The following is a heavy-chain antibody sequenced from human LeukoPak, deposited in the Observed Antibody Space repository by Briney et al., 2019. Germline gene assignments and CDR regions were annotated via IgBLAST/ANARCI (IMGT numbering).Heavy chain of an antibody. V-gene: IGHV3-64D*06. CDR3: VKSTRVTTAYYYYGMDV. CDR1: GFTFSNYA. J-gene: IGHJ6*02. CDR2: ISSNGGST. D-gene: IGHD4-17*01. Sequence: GGSLRLSCSASGFTFSNYAMHWVHQAPGEGLEYVLAISSNGGSTFYADSVRGRFTISRDNSENTLYFQMNSLRAEDTAVYYCVKSTRVTTAYYYYGMDVWGQGTTVTVSS.